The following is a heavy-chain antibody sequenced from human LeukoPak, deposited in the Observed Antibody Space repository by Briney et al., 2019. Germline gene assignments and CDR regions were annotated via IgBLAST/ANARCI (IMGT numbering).Heavy chain of an antibody. Sequence: EESLRLSCAASGFTFSSYAMSWVRQSTGKGLEWVSSTSGDGGATYYSKSVKGRFTISRDNSRNTLYLQMNSLRAEDTAVYYCAKDRPNYYGSNGHYYRRDGDYWGQGTLVTVSS. CDR3: AKDRPNYYGSNGHYYRRDGDY. CDR1: GFTFSSYA. V-gene: IGHV3-23*01. D-gene: IGHD3-22*01. CDR2: TSGDGGAT. J-gene: IGHJ4*02.